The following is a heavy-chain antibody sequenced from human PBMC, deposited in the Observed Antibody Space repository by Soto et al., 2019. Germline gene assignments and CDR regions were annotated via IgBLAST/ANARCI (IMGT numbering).Heavy chain of an antibody. J-gene: IGHJ4*02. V-gene: IGHV5-10-1*01. D-gene: IGHD6-13*01. CDR3: ARLLYSSSWYSGY. CDR2: IDPSDSYT. Sequence: GASMKISCTASGNSITSYWISWVRQMPGKGLEWMGRIDPSDSYTNYSPSFQGHVTISADKSISTAYQQWSSLKASDTAMYYCARLLYSSSWYSGYWGQGTLVTVSS. CDR1: GNSITSYW.